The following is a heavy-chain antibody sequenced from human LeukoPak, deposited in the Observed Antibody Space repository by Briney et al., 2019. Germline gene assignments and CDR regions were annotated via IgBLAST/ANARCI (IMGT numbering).Heavy chain of an antibody. J-gene: IGHJ4*02. CDR2: MNPNSGNT. CDR3: ARRPSLVVVAATLVH. V-gene: IGHV1-8*01. CDR1: GYTFTSYD. Sequence: ASVKVSCTASGYTFTSYDINWVRQATGQGLEWMGWMNPNSGNTGYAQKFQGRVTMTRNTSISTAYMELSSLRSEDTAVYYCARRPSLVVVAATLVHWGQGTLVTVSS. D-gene: IGHD2-15*01.